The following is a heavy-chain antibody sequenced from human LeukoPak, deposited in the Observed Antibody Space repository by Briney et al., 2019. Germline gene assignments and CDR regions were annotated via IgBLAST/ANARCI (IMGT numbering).Heavy chain of an antibody. CDR2: IYYSGST. V-gene: IGHV4-59*08. D-gene: IGHD5-12*01. J-gene: IGHJ5*02. CDR1: GGSISSYY. Sequence: SETLSLTCTVSGGSISSYYWSWIRQPPGKGLEWIGYIYYSGSTNYNPSLKSRVTISVYTSKNQFSLKLSSVTAADTAVYYCARHGSVGWFDPWGQGTLVTVSS. CDR3: ARHGSVGWFDP.